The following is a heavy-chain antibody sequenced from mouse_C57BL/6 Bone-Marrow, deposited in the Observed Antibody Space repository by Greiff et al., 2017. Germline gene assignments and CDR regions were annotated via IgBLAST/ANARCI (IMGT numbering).Heavy chain of an antibody. CDR3: ARGDFDY. J-gene: IGHJ2*01. Sequence: QVQLQQPGAELVKPGASVKMSCKASGYTFTSYWITWVKQRPGQGLEWVGDIYPGSGSTNYNEKFKSRATLTVDTSSSTAYMQHSSLTSEDSAVYYCARGDFDYWGQGTTLTVSS. CDR1: GYTFTSYW. V-gene: IGHV1-55*01. CDR2: IYPGSGST.